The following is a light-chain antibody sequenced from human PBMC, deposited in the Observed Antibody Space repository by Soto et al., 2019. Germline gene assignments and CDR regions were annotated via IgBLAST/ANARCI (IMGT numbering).Light chain of an antibody. J-gene: IGLJ1*01. CDR1: SSDVGGYNY. CDR3: TSCTSGSTLYV. Sequence: QSALTQPASVSGSPGQSITISCTGTSSDVGGYNYVSWYQHHPDKAPKLIIYDVSNRPSGVSNRFSGSKSGNTASLTISGLQAEDEADYYCTSCTSGSTLYVFGPGTKLTVL. CDR2: DVS. V-gene: IGLV2-14*03.